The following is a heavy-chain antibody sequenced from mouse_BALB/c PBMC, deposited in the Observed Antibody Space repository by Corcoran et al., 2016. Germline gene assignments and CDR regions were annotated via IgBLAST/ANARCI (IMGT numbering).Heavy chain of an antibody. CDR1: GFNIKDTY. Sequence: EVQLQQSGAELVKPGASVKLSCTAAGFNIKDTYMHWVKQRPEQGLEWIGRIDPANGNTKYDPKFQGKATITTDTSSNTAYLQLSSLTSEDTAVYFCARDYYDSFAYWGQGTLVTVSA. V-gene: IGHV14-3*02. J-gene: IGHJ3*01. CDR3: ARDYYDSFAY. D-gene: IGHD2-4*01. CDR2: IDPANGNT.